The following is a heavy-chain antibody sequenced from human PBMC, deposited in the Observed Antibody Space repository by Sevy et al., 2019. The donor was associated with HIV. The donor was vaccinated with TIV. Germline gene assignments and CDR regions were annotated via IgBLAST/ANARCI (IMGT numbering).Heavy chain of an antibody. V-gene: IGHV3-30-3*01. Sequence: GGSLRLSCAASGFTFSSYVMHWVRQAPGKGLEWVAVISYDGDNKYYADSVKGRFTISRDNSKNTLYLQMNSLRVEDTAVYYCVRDAVPWRYSYGFDYWGQGTLVTVSS. J-gene: IGHJ4*02. CDR3: VRDAVPWRYSYGFDY. CDR2: ISYDGDNK. D-gene: IGHD5-18*01. CDR1: GFTFSSYV.